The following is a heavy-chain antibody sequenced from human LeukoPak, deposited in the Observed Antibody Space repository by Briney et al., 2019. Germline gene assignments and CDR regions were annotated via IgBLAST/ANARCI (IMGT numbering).Heavy chain of an antibody. V-gene: IGHV4-59*01. CDR2: IYYSGST. Sequence: SETLSLTCTVSGGSISSYYWSWIRQPPGKGLEWIGYIYYSGSTNYNPSLKSRVTISVDTSKNQFSLKLSSVTAADTAVYYCARGELNGDYFDYWGQGSLVIVSA. CDR1: GGSISSYY. J-gene: IGHJ4*02. CDR3: ARGELNGDYFDY. D-gene: IGHD1-7*01.